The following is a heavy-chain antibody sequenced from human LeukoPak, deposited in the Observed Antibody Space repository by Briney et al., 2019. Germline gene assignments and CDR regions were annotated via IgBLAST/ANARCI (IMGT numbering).Heavy chain of an antibody. D-gene: IGHD6-19*01. J-gene: IGHJ4*02. CDR3: ARLPSPLISGWYYFDY. V-gene: IGHV5-51*01. Sequence: GESLKISCKGSGYSFTSYWIGWVRQMPGKGLGWMGIIYPGDSDTRYSPSFQGQVTISADKSISTAYLQWSSLKASDTAMYYCARLPSPLISGWYYFDYWGQGTLVTVSS. CDR1: GYSFTSYW. CDR2: IYPGDSDT.